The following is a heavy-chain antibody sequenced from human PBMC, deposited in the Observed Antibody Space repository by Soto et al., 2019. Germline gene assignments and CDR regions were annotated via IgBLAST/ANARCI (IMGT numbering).Heavy chain of an antibody. D-gene: IGHD2-21*01. V-gene: IGHV5-10-1*01. Sequence: PGESLKISCKSSGFSFTNYWISWVRQMPGKGLEWMGNIDPVDSYANYSPSFQGHVTLSVDTSISTAYLQWSSLKASDTAMYFCARIESLARNWFDPWGQGTLVTVSS. CDR2: IDPVDSYA. CDR3: ARIESLARNWFDP. CDR1: GFSFTNYW. J-gene: IGHJ5*02.